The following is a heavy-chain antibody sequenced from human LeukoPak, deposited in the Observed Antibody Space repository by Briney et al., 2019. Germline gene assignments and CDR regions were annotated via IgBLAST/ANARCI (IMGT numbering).Heavy chain of an antibody. Sequence: GGSLRLSCAAPGFTFSGYWMSWVRQAPGKGLEWVANINQDGSEKYYVDSVRGRFAISRDNAKNSLCLQMDSLRAEDTAVYYCARVRVGTTNYFDYWGQGTLVTVSS. V-gene: IGHV3-7*04. CDR3: ARVRVGTTNYFDY. D-gene: IGHD1-26*01. J-gene: IGHJ4*02. CDR2: INQDGSEK. CDR1: GFTFSGYW.